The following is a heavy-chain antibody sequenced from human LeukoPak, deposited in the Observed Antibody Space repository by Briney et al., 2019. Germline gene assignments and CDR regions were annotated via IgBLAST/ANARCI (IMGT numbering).Heavy chain of an antibody. CDR1: GYTFSSYG. V-gene: IGHV1-18*01. J-gene: IGHJ4*02. CDR3: ARGNQGLRFLEWSLGY. CDR2: ISAYNGNT. D-gene: IGHD3-3*01. Sequence: GASVKVTCKASGYTFSSYGISWVRQAPGQGLEWMGWISAYNGNTNYAQKLQGRVTMTTDTSTSTAYMELRSLRSDDTAVYYCARGNQGLRFLEWSLGYWGQGTLVTVSS.